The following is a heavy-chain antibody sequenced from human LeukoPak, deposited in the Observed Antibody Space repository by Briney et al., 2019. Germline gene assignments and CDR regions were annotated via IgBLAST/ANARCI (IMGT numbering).Heavy chain of an antibody. CDR3: ARVSTMVQGTYYYYMDV. D-gene: IGHD3-10*01. CDR1: GGSISSYY. CDR2: IYTSGST. V-gene: IGHV4-4*07. Sequence: SETLSLTCTVSGGSISSYYWSWIRQPAGKGLEWIGRIYTSGSTNYNPSLESRVTMSVDTSKNQFSLKLSSVTAADTAVYYCARVSTMVQGTYYYYMDVWGKGTTVTVSS. J-gene: IGHJ6*03.